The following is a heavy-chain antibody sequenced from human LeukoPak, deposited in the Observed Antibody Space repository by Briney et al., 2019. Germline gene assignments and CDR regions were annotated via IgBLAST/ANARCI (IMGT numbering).Heavy chain of an antibody. CDR1: GFTFSTYA. D-gene: IGHD4-17*01. J-gene: IGHJ4*02. Sequence: GGSLRLSCAASGFTFSTYAMSWVRQAPGKGLEWVSGISHGGGDTYYADSVKGRFTNSRDNSKNTLYLQMDSLRAEDTAVYYCAKLPYGDYRVVPVNYYDSWGQGILVTVSS. V-gene: IGHV3-23*01. CDR3: AKLPYGDYRVVPVNYYDS. CDR2: ISHGGGDT.